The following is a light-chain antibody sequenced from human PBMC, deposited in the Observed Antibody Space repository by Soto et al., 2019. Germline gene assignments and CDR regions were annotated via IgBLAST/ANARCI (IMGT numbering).Light chain of an antibody. CDR1: QGIXIY. Sequence: IYMAQSPFALSVSPGESATLSCRASQGIXIYFGWYQKKPGQAPRLLIYXASSRATGVPARFSGSGCGTEFTLTISSLQSEDWAVYFCQTVGQWPLFGQGTRLEIK. CDR2: XAS. J-gene: IGKJ5*01. V-gene: IGKV3-15*01. CDR3: QTVGQWPL.